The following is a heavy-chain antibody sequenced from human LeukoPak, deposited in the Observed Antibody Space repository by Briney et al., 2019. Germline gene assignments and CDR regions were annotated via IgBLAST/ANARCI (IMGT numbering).Heavy chain of an antibody. CDR3: ARATVYDILTGSTYYFDY. CDR2: ICASGST. Sequence: PSETLSLTCPVSGDSIGSGTFCWNWVRQPAGTGLEWIGRICASGSTNYNPSLKSRVTISVDTSKNQFSLKLSSVTAADTAVYYCARATVYDILTGSTYYFDYWGQGTLVTVSS. D-gene: IGHD3-9*01. J-gene: IGHJ4*02. CDR1: GDSIGSGTFC. V-gene: IGHV4-61*02.